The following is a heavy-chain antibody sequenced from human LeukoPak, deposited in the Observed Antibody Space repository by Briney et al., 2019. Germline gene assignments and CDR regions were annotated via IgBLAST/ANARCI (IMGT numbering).Heavy chain of an antibody. V-gene: IGHV4-30-2*01. CDR3: ARESDCSGGSCIDY. CDR1: GGSISSGGYS. Sequence: PSETLSLTCAVSGGSISSGGYSWSWIRQPPGKGLEWIGYIYHSGSTYYNPSLKSRVTISVDRSKNQFSLKLSSVTAADTAVYYCARESDCSGGSCIDYWGQGTLVTVSS. J-gene: IGHJ4*02. D-gene: IGHD2-15*01. CDR2: IYHSGST.